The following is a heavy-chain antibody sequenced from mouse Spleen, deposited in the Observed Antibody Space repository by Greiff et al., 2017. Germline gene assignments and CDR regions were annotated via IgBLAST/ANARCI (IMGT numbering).Heavy chain of an antibody. CDR2: IDPSDSYT. V-gene: IGHV1-69*01. Sequence: QVQLQQSGAELVMPGASVKLSCKASGYTFTSYWMHWVKQRPGQGLEWIGEIDPSDSYTNYNQKFKGKATLTVDKSSSTAYMQLSSLTSEDSAVYYCARSEYGNPFDYWGQGTTLTVSS. D-gene: IGHD2-10*02. CDR3: ARSEYGNPFDY. CDR1: GYTFTSYW. J-gene: IGHJ2*01.